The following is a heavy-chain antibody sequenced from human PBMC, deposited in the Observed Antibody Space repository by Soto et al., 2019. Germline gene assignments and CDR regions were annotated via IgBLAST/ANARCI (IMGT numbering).Heavy chain of an antibody. CDR2: ITASGGTT. Sequence: PGGSLRLSCAASGFIFSTYSMTWVRQAPGKRLEWVAHITASGGTTYYADSVKGRFTISRDTSRNTLHLQMNSLRAEDSALYYCAKCLQAYWNYDAHHVWGQGTMVTVSS. CDR3: AKCLQAYWNYDAHHV. V-gene: IGHV3-23*01. D-gene: IGHD1-7*01. CDR1: GFIFSTYS. J-gene: IGHJ3*01.